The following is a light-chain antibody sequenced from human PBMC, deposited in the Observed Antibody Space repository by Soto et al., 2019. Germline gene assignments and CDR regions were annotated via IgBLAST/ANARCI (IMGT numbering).Light chain of an antibody. CDR2: GAS. CDR1: QSVRSK. Sequence: EIVMTQSPATLSVSPGERATLSCRASQSVRSKVAWYQQKPGQAPRLLIYGASTRATGVPARFSGSGSGTEFTLTISSLQSEDFAVYYCQQYNKWPPVTFGQGTRLE. J-gene: IGKJ5*01. V-gene: IGKV3-15*01. CDR3: QQYNKWPPVT.